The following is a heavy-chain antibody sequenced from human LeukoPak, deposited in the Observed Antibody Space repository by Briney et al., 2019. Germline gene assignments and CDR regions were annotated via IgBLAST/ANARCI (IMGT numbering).Heavy chain of an antibody. CDR2: ISYDGSNK. Sequence: GRSLRLSCAASGFTFSSYAMHWVRQAPGKGLEWVAVISYDGSNKYYADSVKGRFTISRDNSKNTLYLQMNSLRAEDTAVYYCAKEHTVTTVPFDYWGQGTLVTVSS. CDR3: AKEHTVTTVPFDY. CDR1: GFTFSSYA. J-gene: IGHJ4*02. D-gene: IGHD4-17*01. V-gene: IGHV3-30-3*01.